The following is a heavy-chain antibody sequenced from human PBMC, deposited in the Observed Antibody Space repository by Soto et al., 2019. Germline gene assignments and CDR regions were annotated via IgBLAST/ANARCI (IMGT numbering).Heavy chain of an antibody. J-gene: IGHJ4*02. D-gene: IGHD4-17*01. CDR3: ARLWNTVSFDY. Sequence: PSETLSLTCTVSGGSISSYYWSWIRQPPGKGLEWIGYIYYSGSTNYNPSLKSRVTISVDTSKNQFSLKLSSVTAADTAVYYCARLWNTVSFDYWGQGTLVTVSS. CDR2: IYYSGST. CDR1: GGSISSYY. V-gene: IGHV4-59*08.